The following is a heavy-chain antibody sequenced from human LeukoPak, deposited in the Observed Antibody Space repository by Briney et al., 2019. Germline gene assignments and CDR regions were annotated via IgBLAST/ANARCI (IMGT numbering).Heavy chain of an antibody. V-gene: IGHV4-39*07. CDR2: IYYSGST. CDR1: GGSISSSSYY. Sequence: PSETLSLTCTVSGGSISSSSYYWGWIRRPPGKGLEWIGSIYYSGSTNYNPSLKSRVTISIDTSKNQFSLKLSSVTAADTAVYYCARDTPVAHDVFDVWGQGTMVTVSP. CDR3: ARDTPVAHDVFDV. J-gene: IGHJ3*01. D-gene: IGHD2-21*01.